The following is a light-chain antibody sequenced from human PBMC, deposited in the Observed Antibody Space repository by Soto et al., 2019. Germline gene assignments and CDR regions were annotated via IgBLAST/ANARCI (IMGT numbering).Light chain of an antibody. V-gene: IGKV1-9*01. CDR3: QQLSRYPLT. J-gene: IGKJ4*01. CDR1: QAISNY. CDR2: SAS. Sequence: DIQLTQSPSVVSTTVGDTVTITCRASQAISNYLAWYQQKPGKAPDLLIYSASTLQSGVPSRFSGSGSETEFSLTIRALQPEDFATYYCQQLSRYPLTFGGGTKVDIK.